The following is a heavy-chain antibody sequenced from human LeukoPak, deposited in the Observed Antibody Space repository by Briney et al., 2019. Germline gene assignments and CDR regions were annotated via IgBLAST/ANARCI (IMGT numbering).Heavy chain of an antibody. Sequence: GGSLRLSCAASGFTFSSYGMHWVRQAPGKGLEWVVVIWYDGSNKYYADSVKGRFTISRDNSKNTLYLQMNSLRAEDTAVYYCARDLRRYYGSGSYPDYWGQGTLVTVSS. V-gene: IGHV3-33*01. CDR1: GFTFSSYG. CDR2: IWYDGSNK. CDR3: ARDLRRYYGSGSYPDY. J-gene: IGHJ4*02. D-gene: IGHD3-10*01.